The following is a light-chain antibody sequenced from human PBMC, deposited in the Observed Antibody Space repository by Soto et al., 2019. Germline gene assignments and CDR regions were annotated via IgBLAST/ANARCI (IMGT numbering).Light chain of an antibody. V-gene: IGLV6-57*04. CDR2: EDN. Sequence: NFMLTQAHSVSESPGKTVTISCTRSSGSIASNYVQWYQQRPGSAPTTVIYEDNQRPSGVPDRFSGSIDSSSNSASLTISVLQTEDEADYYCQSYDSSNHVVFGGGTKLTVL. CDR1: SGSIASNY. J-gene: IGLJ2*01. CDR3: QSYDSSNHVV.